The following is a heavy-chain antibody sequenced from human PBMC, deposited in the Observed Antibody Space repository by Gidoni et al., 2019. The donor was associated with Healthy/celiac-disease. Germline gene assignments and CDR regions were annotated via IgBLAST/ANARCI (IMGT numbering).Heavy chain of an antibody. J-gene: IGHJ4*02. CDR3: ARSSGSYDIDY. D-gene: IGHD1-26*01. V-gene: IGHV4-59*01. CDR1: GGSISSYY. Sequence: QVQLQESGPGLVKPSETLSLTCTVSGGSISSYYWSWIRQPPGKGLEWIGYIYYSGSTNYNPSLKSRVTISVDTSKNQFSLKLSSVTAADTAVYYCARSSGSYDIDYWGQGTLVTVSS. CDR2: IYYSGST.